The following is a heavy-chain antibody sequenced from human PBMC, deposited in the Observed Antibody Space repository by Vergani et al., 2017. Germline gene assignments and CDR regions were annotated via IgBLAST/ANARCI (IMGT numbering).Heavy chain of an antibody. Sequence: QVQLVESGGGVVQPGRSLRLSCAASGFTFSSYGMHWVRQAPGKGLEWVAVIWYDGSNKYYADSVKGRFTISRDNSKNTLYLQMNSLRAEDTAVYYCAKLQLVVAARSYFDYWGQGTLVTVSS. CDR2: IWYDGSNK. D-gene: IGHD2-15*01. CDR1: GFTFSSYG. CDR3: AKLQLVVAARSYFDY. J-gene: IGHJ4*02. V-gene: IGHV3-33*06.